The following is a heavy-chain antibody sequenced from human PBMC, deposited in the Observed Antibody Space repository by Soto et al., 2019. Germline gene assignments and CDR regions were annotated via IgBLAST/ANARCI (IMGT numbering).Heavy chain of an antibody. Sequence: QVQLQESGPGLVKPSETLSLTCTVSGGSISSYYWSWIRQPPGKGLEWIGYIYYSGSTNYNPSLRSRVTVAVATSKNQFSRRLSSVPAADAAVYCCAGPGPLAAAGTVFDYWGQGTLVTVSS. D-gene: IGHD6-13*01. J-gene: IGHJ4*02. CDR1: GGSISSYY. V-gene: IGHV4-59*08. CDR3: AGPGPLAAAGTVFDY. CDR2: IYYSGST.